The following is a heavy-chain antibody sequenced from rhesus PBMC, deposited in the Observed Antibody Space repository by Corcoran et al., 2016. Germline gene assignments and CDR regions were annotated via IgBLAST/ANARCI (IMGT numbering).Heavy chain of an antibody. CDR3: AKDASSWSNQYGLGS. J-gene: IGHJ6*01. V-gene: IGHV3S5*01. CDR1: GFTFSSYG. CDR2: IYSGGGST. Sequence: EVQLVETGGGLVQPGGSLKLSCAASGFTFSSYGMSWVRQAPGKGLEWVSAIYSGGGSTYYADSVKGRVNISRDNSKNTLSLQMNSLRAEDTAVYYCAKDASSWSNQYGLGSWGQGVVVTVSS. D-gene: IGHD6-13*01.